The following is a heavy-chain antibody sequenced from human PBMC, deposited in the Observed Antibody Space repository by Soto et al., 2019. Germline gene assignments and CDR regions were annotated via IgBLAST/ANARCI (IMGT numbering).Heavy chain of an antibody. CDR3: ARLGGYCSTSCYGYYGMDV. V-gene: IGHV4-39*01. Sequence: TSETLSLTCTVSGDSISSVTHSWGWIRQTPGKGLEWIGTFYYSGRTFYNRALESRVTISVDTSKNQFSLKVGSLTAADTAVYYCARLGGYCSTSCYGYYGMDVWGQGTTVTVSS. CDR2: FYYSGRT. J-gene: IGHJ6*02. D-gene: IGHD2-2*01. CDR1: GDSISSVTHS.